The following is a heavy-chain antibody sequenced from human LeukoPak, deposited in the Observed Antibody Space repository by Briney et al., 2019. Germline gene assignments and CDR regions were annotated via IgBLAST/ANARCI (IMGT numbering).Heavy chain of an antibody. D-gene: IGHD6-13*01. V-gene: IGHV3-11*01. CDR2: ISSSGRTI. Sequence: GGSLRLSCAASGFAFSDHYMSWIRQAPGKGLEWVSYISSSGRTIHYADSVKGRFTISRDNTKNSLYLQMNSLRAEDTAVYYCARGGSSSWYFDYWGQGTLVTVSS. CDR1: GFAFSDHY. CDR3: ARGGSSSWYFDY. J-gene: IGHJ4*02.